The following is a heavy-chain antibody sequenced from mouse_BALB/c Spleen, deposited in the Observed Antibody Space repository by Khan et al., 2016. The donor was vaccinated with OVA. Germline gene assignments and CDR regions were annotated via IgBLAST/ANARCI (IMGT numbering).Heavy chain of an antibody. V-gene: IGHV5-4*02. Sequence: EVELVESGGGLVKPGGSLKLSCAASGFTFSDYYMYWVRQTPEKRLEWVATISDAGSYTYYPDSVKGRFPISRDDVKNNLYLQMSSLKSEDTAMYYCARGYYGDPFAYWGQGTLVTVSA. CDR3: ARGYYGDPFAY. CDR2: ISDAGSYT. D-gene: IGHD2-13*01. J-gene: IGHJ3*01. CDR1: GFTFSDYY.